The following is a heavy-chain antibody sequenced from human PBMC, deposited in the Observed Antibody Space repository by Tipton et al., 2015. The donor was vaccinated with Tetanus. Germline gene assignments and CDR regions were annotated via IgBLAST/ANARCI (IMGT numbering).Heavy chain of an antibody. CDR2: IYPGDSDT. D-gene: IGHD3-10*01. J-gene: IGHJ3*02. Sequence: QLVQSGAEVKKPGESLKISCKGSGYSFTSYWIGWVRQMTGKGLEWMGIIYPGDSDTRYSPPFQGQVTISAEKSISTAYLQWRSLKASDPAMYYCATPRVGELFGAFDIWGQGTMVTVSS. CDR3: ATPRVGELFGAFDI. CDR1: GYSFTSYW. V-gene: IGHV5-51*01.